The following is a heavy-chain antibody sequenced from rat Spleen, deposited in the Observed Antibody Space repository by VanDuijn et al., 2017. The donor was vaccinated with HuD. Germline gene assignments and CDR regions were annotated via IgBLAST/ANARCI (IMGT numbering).Heavy chain of an antibody. V-gene: IGHV5-29*01. J-gene: IGHJ3*01. CDR3: ARRYKSGYFDY. CDR2: ISYDGSST. D-gene: IGHD4-3*01. CDR1: GFIFSRSA. Sequence: EVQLVESGGGLVQPGRSLKLSCAASGFIFSRSAMAWVRQAPTKGLEWVATISYDGSSTYYRDSVKGRYTISRDNVKSTLYLQMNSLRSEDTATYYCARRYKSGYFDYWGQGTLVTVSS.